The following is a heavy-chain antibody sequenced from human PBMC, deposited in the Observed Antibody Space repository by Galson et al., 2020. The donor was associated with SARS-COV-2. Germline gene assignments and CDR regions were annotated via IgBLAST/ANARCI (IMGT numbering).Heavy chain of an antibody. Sequence: GGSLRLSCAASGFTFSSYGMHWVRQAPGKGLEWVAVIWYDGSNKYYADSVKGRFTISRDNSKNTLYLQMNSLRAEDTAVYYCARDSEMATIPPSYYFDYWGQGTLVTVSS. V-gene: IGHV3-33*01. J-gene: IGHJ4*02. CDR2: IWYDGSNK. D-gene: IGHD5-12*01. CDR3: ARDSEMATIPPSYYFDY. CDR1: GFTFSSYG.